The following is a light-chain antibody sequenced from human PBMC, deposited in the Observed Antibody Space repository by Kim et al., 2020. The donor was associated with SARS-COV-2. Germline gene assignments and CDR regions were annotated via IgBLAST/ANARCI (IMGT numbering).Light chain of an antibody. CDR3: SSYTTSTTVV. V-gene: IGLV2-14*03. Sequence: GQTITPSRTVTSSDIGTYSYVSWYQQHPGKAPKLMLYDVSNRPSGVSNRFSGSKSGNTASLTISGLQAEDEADYYCSSYTTSTTVVFGGGTQLTVL. CDR2: DVS. CDR1: SSDIGTYSY. J-gene: IGLJ2*01.